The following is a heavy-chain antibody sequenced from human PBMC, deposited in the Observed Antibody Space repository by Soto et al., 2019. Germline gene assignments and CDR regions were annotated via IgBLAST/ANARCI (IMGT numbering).Heavy chain of an antibody. CDR1: GGTFSSYA. J-gene: IGHJ6*02. CDR2: IIPIFGTA. D-gene: IGHD2-15*01. V-gene: IGHV1-69*13. CDR3: ARDTPNHYGMDV. Sequence: SVKVSCKXSGGTFSSYAISWVRQAPGQGLEWMGGIIPIFGTANYAQKFQGRVTITADESTSTAYMELSSLRSEDTAVYYCARDTPNHYGMDVWGQGTTVTVSS.